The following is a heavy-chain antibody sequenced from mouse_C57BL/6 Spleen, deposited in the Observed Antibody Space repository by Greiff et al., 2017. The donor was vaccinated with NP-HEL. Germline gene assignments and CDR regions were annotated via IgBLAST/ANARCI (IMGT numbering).Heavy chain of an antibody. CDR3: ARKRDWYFDV. J-gene: IGHJ1*03. Sequence: EVKLVESGGGLVKPGGSLKLSCAASGFTFSDYGMHWVRQAPEKGLEWVAYISSCSSTIYYADTVKGRFTISRDNAKNTLFLQMTSLRSEDTAMYYCARKRDWYFDVWGTGTTVTVSS. CDR2: ISSCSSTI. CDR1: GFTFSDYG. V-gene: IGHV5-17*01.